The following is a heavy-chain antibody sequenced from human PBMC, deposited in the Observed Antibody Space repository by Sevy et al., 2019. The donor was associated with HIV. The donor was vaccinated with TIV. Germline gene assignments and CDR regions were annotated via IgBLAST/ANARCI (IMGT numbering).Heavy chain of an antibody. J-gene: IGHJ5*02. CDR1: GSTFSDDY. V-gene: IGHV1-2*02. CDR3: ATSANLDTSWFDP. CDR2: INSAGT. D-gene: IGHD1-1*01. Sequence: ASVKVSCKTSGSTFSDDYIHWVRQAPGERLEWMGWINSAGTNYAETFQGRVTMTRDASITTAYMELNSLRSADTATYYCATSANLDTSWFDPWGQGVVVTVSS.